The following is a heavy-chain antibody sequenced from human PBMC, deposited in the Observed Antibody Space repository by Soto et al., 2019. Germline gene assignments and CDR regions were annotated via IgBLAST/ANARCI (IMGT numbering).Heavy chain of an antibody. CDR3: ARSDGWDLNWFDS. Sequence: QVQLVQSGAEVKKPGASVKVSCKASGYRFSNYDMNWVRQAPGQGLEWMGWVNPNSANTGYAQKFRGRLTLTRNTSITTAYIELSSLTSGDTAVYYCARSDGWDLNWFDSWGQGTLVTVSS. CDR1: GYRFSNYD. CDR2: VNPNSANT. J-gene: IGHJ5*01. V-gene: IGHV1-8*01. D-gene: IGHD6-19*01.